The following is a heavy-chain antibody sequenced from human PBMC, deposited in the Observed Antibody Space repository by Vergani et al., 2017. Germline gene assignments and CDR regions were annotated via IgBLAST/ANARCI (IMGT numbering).Heavy chain of an antibody. Sequence: QVQLVQSGAEVKKPGSSVKVSCKASGGTFSSYATSWVRQAPGQGLEWMGRIIPIFGTANYAQKFQGRVTITADESTSTAYMELSSLRSEDTAVYYCARDLLWSGRDHDASMDVWGQGTTVTVSS. CDR3: ARDLLWSGRDHDASMDV. J-gene: IGHJ6*02. CDR2: IIPIFGTA. V-gene: IGHV1-69*13. CDR1: GGTFSSYA. D-gene: IGHD4-23*01.